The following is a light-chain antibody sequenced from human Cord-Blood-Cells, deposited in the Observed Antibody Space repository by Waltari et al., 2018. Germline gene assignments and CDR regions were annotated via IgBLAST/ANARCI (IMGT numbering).Light chain of an antibody. Sequence: DIVMTQSPGSLAVSLGDRATINCKSSQSVLYSSNNKNYLAWYQQKPGQPPKLLIYWASTRESGVPDRFSGSGSGTDFTLTISSLQAEDVAVYYCQQYYSTPYTFGQGTKLEIK. V-gene: IGKV4-1*01. CDR1: QSVLYSSNNKNY. CDR2: WAS. J-gene: IGKJ2*01. CDR3: QQYYSTPYT.